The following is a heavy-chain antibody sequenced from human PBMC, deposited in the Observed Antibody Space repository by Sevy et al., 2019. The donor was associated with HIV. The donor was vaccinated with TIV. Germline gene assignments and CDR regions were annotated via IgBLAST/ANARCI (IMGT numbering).Heavy chain of an antibody. D-gene: IGHD7-27*01. J-gene: IGHJ4*02. V-gene: IGHV3-48*02. CDR1: GFTFSHHN. Sequence: GGSLRLSCAASGFTFSHHNMNWVRQAPGKGLEWISYISKSGSSTYFGVSVSGRFTISRENAKNSLFLAMHSLTDEDTDVYYCAREENRELGTIPLDSWGRGIQVTVSS. CDR3: AREENRELGTIPLDS. CDR2: ISKSGSST.